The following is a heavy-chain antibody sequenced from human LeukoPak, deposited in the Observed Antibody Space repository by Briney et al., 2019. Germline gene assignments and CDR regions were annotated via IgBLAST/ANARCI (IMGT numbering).Heavy chain of an antibody. CDR1: GFTFSNYA. V-gene: IGHV3-23*01. CDR3: ARGKDILTGSVGGRWFDP. D-gene: IGHD3-9*01. CDR2: ISGSGDGT. J-gene: IGHJ5*02. Sequence: PGGSLRLSCAASGFTFSNYAMSWVRQAPGKGLEWVSAISGSGDGTYYADSVKGRFTVSRDNSKNTLYLQMNSLRAEDTAIYYCARGKDILTGSVGGRWFDPWGQGTLVTVSS.